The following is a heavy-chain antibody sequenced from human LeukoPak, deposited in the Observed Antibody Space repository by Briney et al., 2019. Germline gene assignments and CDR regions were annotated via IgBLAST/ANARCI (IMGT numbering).Heavy chain of an antibody. V-gene: IGHV1-46*01. CDR3: ARDQEGFDY. J-gene: IGHJ4*02. Sequence: GASVTVSCTASGYTFTSNYMHWVRPAPGQGLEWMGMIYPRDGSTSYAQKFQGRVTVTRDTSTSTVHMELSGLRSEDTAVYYCARDQEGFDYWGQGTLVTVSS. CDR1: GYTFTSNY. CDR2: IYPRDGST.